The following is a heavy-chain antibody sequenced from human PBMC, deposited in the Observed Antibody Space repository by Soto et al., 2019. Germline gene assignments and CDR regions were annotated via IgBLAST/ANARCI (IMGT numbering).Heavy chain of an antibody. D-gene: IGHD1-1*01. J-gene: IGHJ5*02. CDR2: FDPEDGET. V-gene: IGHV1-24*01. Sequence: GASVKVSCKVSGDTLPEFSMHWVRQAPGKGLEWMGGFDPEDGETIYAQKFLGRVTMTEDTSTDTAYMELSSLTSEDTAVYYCAKDRFRNASSWWVDPWSEGSQVTVSA. CDR1: GDTLPEFS. CDR3: AKDRFRNASSWWVDP.